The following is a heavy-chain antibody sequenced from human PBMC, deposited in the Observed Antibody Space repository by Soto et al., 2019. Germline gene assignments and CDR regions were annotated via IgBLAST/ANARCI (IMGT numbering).Heavy chain of an antibody. V-gene: IGHV4-39*01. CDR1: GGSISSSIYY. D-gene: IGHD6-19*01. CDR3: ARRLAVTGTLEYYFDY. J-gene: IGHJ4*02. CDR2: IYYSGST. Sequence: QLQLQESGPRLVKPSETLSLTCTVSGGSISSSIYYWGWIRQPPGKGLEWIGNIYYSGSTYYNPSLQSRVTIAVDTSKNQCSLRLNSVTASDTAVYYCARRLAVTGTLEYYFDYWGQGSLVTVSS.